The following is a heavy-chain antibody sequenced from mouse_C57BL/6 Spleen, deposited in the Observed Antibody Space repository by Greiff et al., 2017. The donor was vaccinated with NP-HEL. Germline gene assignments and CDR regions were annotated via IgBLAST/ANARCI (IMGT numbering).Heavy chain of an antibody. Sequence: EVKLQESGPELVKPGASVKISCKASGYSFTDYNMNWVKQSNGKSLEWIGVINPNYGTTSYNQKFKGKATLTVDQSSSTAYMQLNSLTSEDSAVYYCARSPPKDWVVAGNLYYFDYWGQGTTLTVSS. V-gene: IGHV1-39*01. CDR1: GYSFTDYN. CDR2: INPNYGTT. CDR3: ARSPPKDWVVAGNLYYFDY. J-gene: IGHJ2*01. D-gene: IGHD1-1*01.